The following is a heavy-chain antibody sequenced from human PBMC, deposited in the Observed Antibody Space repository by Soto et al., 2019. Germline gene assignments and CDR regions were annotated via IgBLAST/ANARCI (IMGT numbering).Heavy chain of an antibody. Sequence: QVQLVESGGGVVQPGRSLRLSCAASGFIFSSYSMHWVRQAPGKGLEWVAIISDDGTNKYYADSVKGRFTISRDNSRNTLDLQMNSLRTDDTAVYYCARDWYSSSWPGWDFHVWGRGTLVTVSS. J-gene: IGHJ2*01. D-gene: IGHD6-13*01. V-gene: IGHV3-30-3*01. CDR2: ISDDGTNK. CDR1: GFIFSSYS. CDR3: ARDWYSSSWPGWDFHV.